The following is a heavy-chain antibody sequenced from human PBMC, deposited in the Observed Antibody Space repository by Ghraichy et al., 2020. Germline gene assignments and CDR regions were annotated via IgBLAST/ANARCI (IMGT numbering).Heavy chain of an antibody. J-gene: IGHJ4*02. CDR3: ASLYYHASGY. CDR1: GDFISGSNYY. D-gene: IGHD3-10*01. V-gene: IGHV4-39*01. Sequence: SETLSLTCTVSGDFISGSNYYWGWIRQPPGKGLEWIGSIYYSGSTYYNPSLKSRVTISVDTSKNQFSLKLSSVTAADTAVYYCASLYYHASGYWGQGTLVTVSS. CDR2: IYYSGST.